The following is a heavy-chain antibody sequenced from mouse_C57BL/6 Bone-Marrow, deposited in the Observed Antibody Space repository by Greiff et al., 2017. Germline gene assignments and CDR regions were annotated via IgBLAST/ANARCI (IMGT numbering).Heavy chain of an antibody. Sequence: QVQLQQSGAALARPGASVKLSCKASGYTFTSYGISWVKQRTGQGLEWIGEIYPRSGNTYYNENVKGKATLAADKSSSTAYMELRSLNSEDSAVYFCARFRSSWFAYWGQGTLVTVSA. CDR3: ARFRSSWFAY. V-gene: IGHV1-81*01. D-gene: IGHD3-2*02. J-gene: IGHJ3*01. CDR1: GYTFTSYG. CDR2: IYPRSGNT.